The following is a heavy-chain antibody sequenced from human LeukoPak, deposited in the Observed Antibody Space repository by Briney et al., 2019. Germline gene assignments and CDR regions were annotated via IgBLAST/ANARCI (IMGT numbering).Heavy chain of an antibody. CDR3: ARDSIYGSGLGY. D-gene: IGHD3-10*01. CDR1: GFSISSGYY. V-gene: IGHV4-30-4*08. CDR2: IYYSGST. J-gene: IGHJ4*02. Sequence: SETLSLTCIVSGFSISSGYYWGWMRQPPGKGLEWIGYIYYSGSTYYNPSLKSRVTISVDTSKNQFSLKLSSVTAADTAVYYCARDSIYGSGLGYWGQGTLVTVSS.